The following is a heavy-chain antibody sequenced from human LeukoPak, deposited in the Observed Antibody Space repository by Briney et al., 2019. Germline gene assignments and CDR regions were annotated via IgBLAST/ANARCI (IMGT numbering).Heavy chain of an antibody. Sequence: ASVKVSCKASGYTFTGHYMHWMRQAPGQGLEWMGWISPSGGTNYAQKFQGRVTMTRDTSIGTAYMELSGLTSDDTAVYYCASVTYSDYDDFDSWGQGTLVTVSA. CDR2: ISPSGGT. J-gene: IGHJ4*02. CDR1: GYTFTGHY. D-gene: IGHD3-22*01. V-gene: IGHV1-2*02. CDR3: ASVTYSDYDDFDS.